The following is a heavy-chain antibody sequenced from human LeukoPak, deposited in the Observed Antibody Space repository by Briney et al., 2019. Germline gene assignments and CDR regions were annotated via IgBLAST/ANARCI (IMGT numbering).Heavy chain of an antibody. CDR1: GFTFSSYA. CDR2: ISSSGDRT. D-gene: IGHD4-11*01. Sequence: GGSLRLSCAASGFTFSSYAMHWVRQAPGKGLEWVAAISSSGDRTYFVGSVKGRFTISRDNSKNTFYLQMNSLGAEDTAVYYCAKDSPRISVTGVEYFDHWGQGTQVTVSS. J-gene: IGHJ1*01. V-gene: IGHV3-23*01. CDR3: AKDSPRISVTGVEYFDH.